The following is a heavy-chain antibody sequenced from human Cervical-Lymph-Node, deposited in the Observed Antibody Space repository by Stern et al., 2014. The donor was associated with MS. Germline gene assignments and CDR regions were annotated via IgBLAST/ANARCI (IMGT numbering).Heavy chain of an antibody. Sequence: HVQLQESGPGLVKPSQTLSLTCSVSGDSLRSGTYYWTWIRQHPGKGLEWIGNVLNSARTHYNPSLSSRVTISVDTSQSHFSLRLTSVTAADTAMYYCAREWRSSQYYGLDVWGQGTTVTVS. CDR1: GDSLRSGTYY. D-gene: IGHD6-13*01. CDR2: VLNSART. V-gene: IGHV4-31*03. J-gene: IGHJ6*02. CDR3: AREWRSSQYYGLDV.